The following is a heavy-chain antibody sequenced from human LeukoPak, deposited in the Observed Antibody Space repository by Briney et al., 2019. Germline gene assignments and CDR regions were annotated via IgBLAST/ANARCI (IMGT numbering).Heavy chain of an antibody. D-gene: IGHD3-16*01. CDR1: GGSFSGYY. Sequence: SETLSLTCAVYGGSFSGYYWSWIRQPAGKGLEWIGRIYISGSTNYNPSLKSRVTVSVDTSKNQISLKLSSVTAADTAVYYCAREGLGIEGGGFDYWGQGTLVTVSS. CDR3: AREGLGIEGGGFDY. J-gene: IGHJ4*02. CDR2: IYISGST. V-gene: IGHV4-4*07.